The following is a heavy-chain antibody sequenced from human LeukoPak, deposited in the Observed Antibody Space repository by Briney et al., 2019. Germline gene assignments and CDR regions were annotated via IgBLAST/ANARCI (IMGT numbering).Heavy chain of an antibody. Sequence: PSETLSLTCTVSGGSISSYYWSWIRRPPGKGLEWIGYIYYSGSTNYNPSLKSRVTISVDTSKNQFSLKLSSVTAADTAVYYCARDQIDDYYYYGMDVWGQGTTVTVSS. CDR2: IYYSGST. V-gene: IGHV4-59*01. J-gene: IGHJ6*02. D-gene: IGHD2-21*01. CDR1: GGSISSYY. CDR3: ARDQIDDYYYYGMDV.